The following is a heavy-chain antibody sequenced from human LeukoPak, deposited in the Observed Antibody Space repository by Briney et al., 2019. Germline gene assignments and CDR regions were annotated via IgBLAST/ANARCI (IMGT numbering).Heavy chain of an antibody. V-gene: IGHV3-53*01. D-gene: IGHD6-13*01. CDR1: GFTVRSNY. Sequence: GGSLRLSCATSGFTVRSNYMSWVRQAPGKGLEWVSVIYSGGSTYYADSVKGRFTISRDNSKNTLYLQMNSLRAEDTAVYYCARSYSSTWDDAFDIWGQGTMVTVSS. CDR2: IYSGGST. J-gene: IGHJ3*02. CDR3: ARSYSSTWDDAFDI.